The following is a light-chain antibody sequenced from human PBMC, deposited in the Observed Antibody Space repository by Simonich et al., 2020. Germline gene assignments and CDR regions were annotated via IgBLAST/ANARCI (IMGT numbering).Light chain of an antibody. J-gene: IGLJ3*02. CDR3: SSYTSSSTWV. CDR1: SSDVGGYNY. CDR2: DVS. Sequence: QSALTQPASVSVSPGQSITISCTGTSSDVGGYNYVSWYQQHPVKATKLKIYDVSKRPSGVSNRFSGSKSGNTASLTISGLQAEDEADYYCSSYTSSSTWVFGGGTKLTVL. V-gene: IGLV2-14*01.